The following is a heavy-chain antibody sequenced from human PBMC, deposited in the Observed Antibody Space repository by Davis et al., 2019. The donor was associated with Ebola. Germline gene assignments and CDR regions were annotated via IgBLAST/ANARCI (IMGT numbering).Heavy chain of an antibody. CDR1: GGSISSGDYY. Sequence: SETLSLTCTVSGGSISSGDYYWSWIRQPPGKGLEWIGYIYYSGSTNYNPSLKSRVTISVDTSKNQFSLKLSSVTAADTALYYWARGWELPGFDPWGQGTLVTVAS. V-gene: IGHV4-61*08. J-gene: IGHJ5*02. D-gene: IGHD1-26*01. CDR2: IYYSGST. CDR3: ARGWELPGFDP.